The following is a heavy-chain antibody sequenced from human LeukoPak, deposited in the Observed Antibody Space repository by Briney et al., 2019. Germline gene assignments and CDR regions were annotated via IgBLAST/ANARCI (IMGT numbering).Heavy chain of an antibody. CDR3: ARRGYSYGLYYYYYMDV. CDR1: GFSFSNAW. Sequence: GGALRLSFAAPGFSFSNAWVSWVRPAPGEGREWVANIKQDGSEKYYVDSVKGRFTISRDNAKNSLYLQMNSLRAEDTAVYYCARRGYSYGLYYYYYMDVWGKGTTVTVSS. J-gene: IGHJ6*03. CDR2: IKQDGSEK. V-gene: IGHV3-7*01. D-gene: IGHD5-18*01.